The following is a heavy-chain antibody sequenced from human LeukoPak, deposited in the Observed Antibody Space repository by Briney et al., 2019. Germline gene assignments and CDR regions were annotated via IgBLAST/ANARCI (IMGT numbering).Heavy chain of an antibody. Sequence: SETLPLTCTVSGGSISNYYWSWIRQPPGKGLEWIGYIYYTVSTNYTPSLRSRVTISVDTSKNQFSLKLRSLPAADTAVYYCARWGGAVAGNFDYCGQGTLVTVSS. CDR2: IYYTVST. CDR3: ARWGGAVAGNFDY. V-gene: IGHV4-59*08. CDR1: GGSISNYY. D-gene: IGHD6-19*01. J-gene: IGHJ4*02.